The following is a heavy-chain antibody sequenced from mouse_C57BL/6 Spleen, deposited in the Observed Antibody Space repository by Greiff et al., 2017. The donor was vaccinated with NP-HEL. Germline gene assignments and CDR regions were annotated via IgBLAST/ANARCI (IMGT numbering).Heavy chain of an antibody. J-gene: IGHJ2*01. CDR1: GYTFTSYW. V-gene: IGHV1-64*01. CDR2: IHPNSGST. Sequence: QVQLQQPGAELVKPGASVKLSRKASGYTFTSYWMHWVKQRPGQGLEWIGMIHPNSGSTNYNEKFKSKATLTVDKSSSTAYMQLSSLTSEDSAVYYCARGITTVVARDYWGQGTTLTVSS. D-gene: IGHD1-1*01. CDR3: ARGITTVVARDY.